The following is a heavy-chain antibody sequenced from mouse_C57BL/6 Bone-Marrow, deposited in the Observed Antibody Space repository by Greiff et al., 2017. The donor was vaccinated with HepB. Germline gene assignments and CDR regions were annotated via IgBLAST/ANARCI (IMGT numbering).Heavy chain of an antibody. CDR2: ISDGGSYT. V-gene: IGHV5-4*01. Sequence: EVHLVESGGGLVKPGGSLKLSCAASGFTFSSYAMSWVRQTPEKRLEWVATISDGGSYTYYPDNVKGRFTISRDNAKKNLYLQMSHLKSEDTAMYYCARGWGFAYWGQGTLVTVSA. D-gene: IGHD2-3*01. CDR1: GFTFSSYA. J-gene: IGHJ3*01. CDR3: ARGWGFAY.